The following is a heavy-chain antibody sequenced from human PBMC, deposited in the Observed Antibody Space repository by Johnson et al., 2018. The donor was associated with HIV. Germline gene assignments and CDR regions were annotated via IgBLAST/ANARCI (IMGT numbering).Heavy chain of an antibody. CDR3: ARDGSDVVGAPLQAFDI. V-gene: IGHV3-20*04. D-gene: IGHD1-26*01. Sequence: VQLVESGGGVVRPGGSLRLSCAASGFTFDDYGMSWVRQAPGKGLEWVSGINWNGGSTGYADSVKGRFTISRDNAKNSLYLQMNSLRAEDTAVYYCARDGSDVVGAPLQAFDIWGQGTMVTVSS. CDR1: GFTFDDYG. J-gene: IGHJ3*02. CDR2: INWNGGST.